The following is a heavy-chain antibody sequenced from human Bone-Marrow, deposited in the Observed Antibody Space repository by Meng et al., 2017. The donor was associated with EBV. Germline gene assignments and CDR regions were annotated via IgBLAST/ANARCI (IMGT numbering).Heavy chain of an antibody. CDR2: IYYSGST. J-gene: IGHJ4*02. D-gene: IGHD3-10*01. Sequence: QVQLQESGPGLVKPSQXLSLTCAVXGGSISSGGYYWSWIRQPPGKGLEWIGYIYYSGSTYYNPSLKSRVTISVDTSKNQFSLKLSSVTAADTAVYYCARENTHYYGSGSYPDYWGQGTLVTVSS. V-gene: IGHV4-30-4*01. CDR3: ARENTHYYGSGSYPDY. CDR1: GGSISSGGYY.